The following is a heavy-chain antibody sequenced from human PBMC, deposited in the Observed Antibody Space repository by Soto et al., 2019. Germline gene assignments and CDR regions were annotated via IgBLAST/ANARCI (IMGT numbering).Heavy chain of an antibody. CDR2: IYPGDSDT. V-gene: IGHV5-51*01. CDR3: AMSTVTTFDYYYYMDV. J-gene: IGHJ6*03. Sequence: PGESLKLSCKGSGYSFTSYWIGWVRQMPGKGLEWMGIIYPGDSDTRYSPSFQGQVTISADKSISTAYLQWSSLKASDTAMYYCAMSTVTTFDYYYYMDVWGKGTTVTVSS. CDR1: GYSFTSYW. D-gene: IGHD4-17*01.